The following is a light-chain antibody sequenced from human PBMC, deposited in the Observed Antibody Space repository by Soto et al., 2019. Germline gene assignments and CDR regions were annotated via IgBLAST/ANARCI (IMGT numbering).Light chain of an antibody. CDR2: DAS. CDR3: HQYNSGPPGT. CDR1: QSISRS. V-gene: IGKV3-15*01. J-gene: IGKJ2*01. Sequence: MMLKQSPAMLLVPDGERATLSCRASQSISRSLAWYQQKPGQAPRLLISDASTRATGIPARFSGSGSGTEFTLTISSRQSEDFALYYCHQYNSGPPGTFGQGAKV.